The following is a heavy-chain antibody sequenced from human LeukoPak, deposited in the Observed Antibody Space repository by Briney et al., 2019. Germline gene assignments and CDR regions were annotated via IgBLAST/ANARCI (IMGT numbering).Heavy chain of an antibody. CDR2: IRRKRNGYTT. V-gene: IGHV3-72*01. Sequence: GGSLRLSCAGSGFIFSDYILDWVRQVPGKGLEWIGRIRRKRNGYTTEFAASVEGRFTISRDDSENSLYLHMNNLKTEDTAVYYCSRDGPQGEQSGFDIWGQGTMVTVSS. J-gene: IGHJ3*02. CDR3: SRDGPQGEQSGFDI. CDR1: GFIFSDYI. D-gene: IGHD3-3*01.